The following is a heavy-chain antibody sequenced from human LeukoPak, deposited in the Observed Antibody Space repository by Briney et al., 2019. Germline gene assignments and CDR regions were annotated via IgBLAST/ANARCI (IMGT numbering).Heavy chain of an antibody. CDR3: ARTAGEQWLPSYYFDY. V-gene: IGHV4-59*01. CDR1: GVSIRSYY. CDR2: IYYSGST. J-gene: IGHJ4*02. D-gene: IGHD6-19*01. Sequence: PSETLSLTCTVSGVSIRSYYWNWIRQSPGKTLEWIGYIYYSGSTNYNPSLKSRVTISVDTSKNQFSLKLSSVTAADTAVYYCARTAGEQWLPSYYFDYWGQGTLVTVSS.